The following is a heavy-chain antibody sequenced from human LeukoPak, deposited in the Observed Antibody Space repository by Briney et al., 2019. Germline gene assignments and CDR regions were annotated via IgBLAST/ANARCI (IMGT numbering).Heavy chain of an antibody. D-gene: IGHD6-13*01. V-gene: IGHV4-39*07. CDR3: ARLVDIAATIGY. CDR2: IYYSGST. Sequence: SETLSLTCTVSGGSISSSSYYWGWIRQPPGKGLEWIGSIYYSGSTYYNPSLKSRVTISVDTSKNQFSLKLSSVTAADTAVYYCARLVDIAATIGYWGQGTLVTVSS. CDR1: GGSISSSSYY. J-gene: IGHJ4*02.